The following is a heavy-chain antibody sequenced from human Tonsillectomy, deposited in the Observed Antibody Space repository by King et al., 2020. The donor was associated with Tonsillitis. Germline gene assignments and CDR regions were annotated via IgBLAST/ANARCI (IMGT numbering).Heavy chain of an antibody. CDR2: IYYSGST. V-gene: IGHV4-31*03. CDR1: GGSISSGGYY. Sequence: QLQESGPGLVKPSQTLSLTCTVSGGSISSGGYYWRWIRQHPGKGLEWIGYIYYSGSTYYNPSLKSRVTISVDTSKNQFSLKLSSVTAADTAVYYCARVLWFGELLLDYWGQGTLVTVSS. CDR3: ARVLWFGELLLDY. J-gene: IGHJ4*02. D-gene: IGHD3-10*01.